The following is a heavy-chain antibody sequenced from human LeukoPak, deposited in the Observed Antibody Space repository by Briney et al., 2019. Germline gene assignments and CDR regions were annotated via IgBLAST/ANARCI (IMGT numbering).Heavy chain of an antibody. CDR2: INHRGST. V-gene: IGHV4-34*01. Sequence: SSETLSLTCAVYGGSFSGYYWSWIRQPPGKGLEWIGEINHRGSTNYNPSLKSRVTISVDTSKNQFSLKLSSVTAADTAVYYCARGVPLAGWFDPWGQGTLVTVSS. CDR1: GGSFSGYY. J-gene: IGHJ5*02. D-gene: IGHD1-1*01. CDR3: ARGVPLAGWFDP.